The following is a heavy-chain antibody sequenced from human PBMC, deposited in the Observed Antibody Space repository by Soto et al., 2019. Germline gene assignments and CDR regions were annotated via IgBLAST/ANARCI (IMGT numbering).Heavy chain of an antibody. CDR2: INAGNGNT. Sequence: GASVKVSCKASGYTFTSYAMHWVRQAPGQRLEWMGWINAGNGNTKYSQKFQGRVTITRDTSASTAYMELSSLRSEDTAVYYCARLLVGATPVDYWGQGTLVTVSS. V-gene: IGHV1-3*01. J-gene: IGHJ4*02. D-gene: IGHD1-26*01. CDR3: ARLLVGATPVDY. CDR1: GYTFTSYA.